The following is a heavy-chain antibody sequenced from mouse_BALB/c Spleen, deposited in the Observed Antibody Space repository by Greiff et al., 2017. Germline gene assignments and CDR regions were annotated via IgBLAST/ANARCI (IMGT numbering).Heavy chain of an antibody. D-gene: IGHD1-1*01. CDR3: ARKGYYGSASYAMDY. CDR1: GFSLTGYG. Sequence: VQRVESGPGLVAPSQSLSITCTVSGFSLTGYGVNWVRQPPGKGLEWLGMIWGDGSTDYNSALKSRLSISKDNSKSQVFLKMNSLQTDDTARYYCARKGYYGSASYAMDYWGQGTSVTVSS. V-gene: IGHV2-6-7*01. CDR2: IWGDGST. J-gene: IGHJ4*01.